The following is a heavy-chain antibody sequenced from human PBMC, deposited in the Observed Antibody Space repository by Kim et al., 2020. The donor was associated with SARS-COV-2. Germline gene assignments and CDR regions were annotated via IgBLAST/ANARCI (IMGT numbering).Heavy chain of an antibody. Sequence: SETLSLTCTVSGGSISSYYWSWIRQPPGKGLEWIGYIYYSGSTNYNPSLKSRVTISVDTSKNQFSLKLSSVTAADTAVYYYARRGYYDSSGYYFGDDAFDIWGQGTMVTVSS. CDR1: GGSISSYY. CDR2: IYYSGST. CDR3: ARRGYYDSSGYYFGDDAFDI. D-gene: IGHD3-22*01. J-gene: IGHJ3*02. V-gene: IGHV4-59*08.